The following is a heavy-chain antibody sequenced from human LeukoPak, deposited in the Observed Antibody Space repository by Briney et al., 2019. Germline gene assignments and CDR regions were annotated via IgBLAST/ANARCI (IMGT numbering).Heavy chain of an antibody. J-gene: IGHJ4*02. D-gene: IGHD6-19*01. V-gene: IGHV3-30*18. CDR1: GFTFSSYG. CDR2: ISYDGSNK. CDR3: AKETRGYSSGWYIPDFDY. Sequence: GGSLRLSCAASGFTFSSYGMHWVRQAPGKGLEWVAVISYDGSNKYYADSVKGRFTISRDNSKNTLYLQTNSLRAEDTAVYYCAKETRGYSSGWYIPDFDYWGQGTLVTVSS.